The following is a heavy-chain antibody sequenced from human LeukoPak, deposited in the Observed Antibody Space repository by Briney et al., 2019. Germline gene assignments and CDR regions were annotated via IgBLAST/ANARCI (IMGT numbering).Heavy chain of an antibody. D-gene: IGHD3-22*01. J-gene: IGHJ3*02. CDR1: GGSISSGGYY. CDR3: ARRMGSSGYRAAFDI. CDR2: IYYSGST. V-gene: IGHV4-31*03. Sequence: SETLSLTCTVSGGSISSGGYYWSWIRQHPGKGLEWIGYIYYSGSTHYNPSLKSRVTISVDTSKNQFSLKLSSVAAADTAVYYCARRMGSSGYRAAFDIWGQGTMVTVSS.